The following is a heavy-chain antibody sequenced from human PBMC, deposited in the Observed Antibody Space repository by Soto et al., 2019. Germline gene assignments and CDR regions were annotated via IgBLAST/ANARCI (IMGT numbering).Heavy chain of an antibody. CDR1: GYTFTSYG. Sequence: QVQLVQSGAEVKKPGASVKVSCKASGYTFTSYGISWVRQAPGQGLEWMGWISAYNGNTNNAQKHEGGFTLTQDNSTRIASMERGSRTPDDTAVDYWAGVRGSSGQSPDYWGQGALVTVSS. D-gene: IGHD6-19*01. CDR3: AGVRGSSGQSPDY. V-gene: IGHV1-18*01. CDR2: ISAYNGNT. J-gene: IGHJ4*02.